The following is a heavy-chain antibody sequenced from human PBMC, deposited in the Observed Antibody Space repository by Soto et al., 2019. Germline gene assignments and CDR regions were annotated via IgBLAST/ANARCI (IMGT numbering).Heavy chain of an antibody. V-gene: IGHV3-30-3*01. CDR1: GFTFSSYA. CDR2: ISYDGSNK. CDR3: ASPPIVVVPAADFDY. D-gene: IGHD2-2*01. J-gene: IGHJ4*02. Sequence: LLGGSLRLSCAASGFTFSSYAMHWVRQAPGKGLEWVAVISYDGSNKYYADSVKGRFTISRDNSKNTLYLQMNSLRAEDTAVYYCASPPIVVVPAADFDYWGQGTLVTVSS.